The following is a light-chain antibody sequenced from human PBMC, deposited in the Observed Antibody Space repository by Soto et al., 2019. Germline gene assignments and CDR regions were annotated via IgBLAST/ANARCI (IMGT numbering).Light chain of an antibody. CDR2: GAS. Sequence: EIVLTQSPVTLSLSPGEIATLSCRASQSVSSNNLAWYQQKPGQAPRLLIYGASRRATGIPDRFSGSGSGTDFTLTINRLEPEDFAVYYCQQYGTSPSTFGPGTKVD. J-gene: IGKJ3*01. CDR1: QSVSSNN. CDR3: QQYGTSPST. V-gene: IGKV3-20*01.